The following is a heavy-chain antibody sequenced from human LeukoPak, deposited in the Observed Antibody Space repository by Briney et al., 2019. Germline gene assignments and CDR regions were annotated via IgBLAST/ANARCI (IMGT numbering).Heavy chain of an antibody. D-gene: IGHD4-23*01. CDR3: ARRAGGYSHPYDY. CDR1: GFTVSGNY. CDR2: IYSGGTT. Sequence: GGSVRLSCAVSGFTVSGNYMSWVRQAPGKGLEWVSLIYSGGTTYYADSVKGRFTISRDNSKNTLYLQMNSLRAEDTAVYYRARRAGGYSHPYDYWGQGIWVTVSS. V-gene: IGHV3-53*01. J-gene: IGHJ4*02.